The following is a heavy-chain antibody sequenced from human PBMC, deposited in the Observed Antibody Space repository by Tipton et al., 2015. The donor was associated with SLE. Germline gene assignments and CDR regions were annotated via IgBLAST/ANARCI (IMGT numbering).Heavy chain of an antibody. V-gene: IGHV3-30*02. CDR2: IRYDGSNK. Sequence: SLRLSCAASGFTFSSYGMHWVRQAPGKGLEWVAFIRYDGSNKYYADSVKGRFTISRDNSKNTLYLQMNSLRAEDTAVYYCANEGERREWRDAFDIWGQGTMVTVSS. J-gene: IGHJ3*02. CDR1: GFTFSSYG. CDR3: ANEGERREWRDAFDI. D-gene: IGHD1-1*01.